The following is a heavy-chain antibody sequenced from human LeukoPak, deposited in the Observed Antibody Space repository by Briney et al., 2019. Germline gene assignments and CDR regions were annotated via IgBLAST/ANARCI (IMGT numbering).Heavy chain of an antibody. CDR1: GFTFSSCA. D-gene: IGHD6-19*01. CDR2: ISGSGGST. CDR3: AKVPYSSGWYSHFDY. J-gene: IGHJ4*02. Sequence: GGSLRLSCAASGFTFSSCAMNWVRQAPGKGLEWVSAISGSGGSTYYADSVKGRFTISRDNSKNTLYLQMNSLRAEDTAVYYCAKVPYSSGWYSHFDYWGQGTLVTVSS. V-gene: IGHV3-23*01.